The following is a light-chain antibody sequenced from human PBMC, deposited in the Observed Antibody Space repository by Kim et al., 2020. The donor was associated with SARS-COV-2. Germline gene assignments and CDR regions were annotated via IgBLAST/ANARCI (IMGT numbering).Light chain of an antibody. CDR2: GAA. Sequence: LSPGERATLYCRASQSGTSNSLAWYQQKPGQTPRLLSYGAASRAPGIPDRFSGSGSGTDFSLTISRLEPEDFAVYYWQQYGSSPRFGGGTKV. CDR1: QSGTSNS. J-gene: IGKJ4*01. CDR3: QQYGSSPR. V-gene: IGKV3-20*01.